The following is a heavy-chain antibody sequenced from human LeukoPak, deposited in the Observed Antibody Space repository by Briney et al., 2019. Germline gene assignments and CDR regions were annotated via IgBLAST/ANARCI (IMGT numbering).Heavy chain of an antibody. CDR1: GFTFSSYA. V-gene: IGHV3-23*01. CDR2: ISGSGGST. D-gene: IGHD3-3*01. CDR3: AKANVLRFLEWLLYPTELDY. J-gene: IGHJ4*02. Sequence: PGGSLRLSCAASGFTFSSYAMSWVRQAPGKGLEWVSAISGSGGSTYYADSVKGRFTISRDNSKNTLYLQMNSLRADDTAVYYCAKANVLRFLEWLLYPTELDYWGQGTLVTVSS.